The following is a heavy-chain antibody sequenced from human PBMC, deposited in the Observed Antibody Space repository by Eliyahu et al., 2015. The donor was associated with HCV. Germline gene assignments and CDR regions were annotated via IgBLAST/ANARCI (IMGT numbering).Heavy chain of an antibody. CDR3: AXDRLHTIFGVTPIRGMDV. Sequence: QVQLVQSGAEVKKPGASVKVSCXASGYTFXSYGXSXXRQAPGQGLEWMGWISAYNGNTNYAQKLQGRVTMTTDTSTSTAYMELRSLRSDDTAVYYCAXDRLHTIFGVTPIRGMDVWGQGTTVTVSS. J-gene: IGHJ6*02. CDR2: ISAYNGNT. D-gene: IGHD3-3*01. CDR1: GYTFXSYG. V-gene: IGHV1-18*04.